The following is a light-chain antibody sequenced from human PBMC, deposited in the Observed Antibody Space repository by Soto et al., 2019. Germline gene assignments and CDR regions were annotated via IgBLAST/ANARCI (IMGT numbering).Light chain of an antibody. Sequence: DIQMTQSPSSLSASVGDRVTITCRASQSIGRFLNWHQQKPGKAPNVLINVASTLRSGVPSRFSGSGSGTEFTLTISSLQPEDIATYYCLQHGSYPRTFGQGTKVEIK. V-gene: IGKV1-17*01. CDR1: QSIGRF. CDR2: VAS. CDR3: LQHGSYPRT. J-gene: IGKJ1*01.